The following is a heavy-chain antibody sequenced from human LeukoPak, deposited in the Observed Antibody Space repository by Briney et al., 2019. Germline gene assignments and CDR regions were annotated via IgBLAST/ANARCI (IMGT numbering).Heavy chain of an antibody. CDR3: ARRGYYGSGTHAFDI. CDR1: GGSISSYY. D-gene: IGHD3-10*01. CDR2: IYYSGST. J-gene: IGHJ3*02. Sequence: SETLSLTCTVSGGSISSYYWSWIRQPPGKGLEWIGYIYYSGSTNYNPSLKSRVTISVDTSKNQFSLKLSSVTAADTAVYYCARRGYYGSGTHAFDIWGQGTMVTVSS. V-gene: IGHV4-59*12.